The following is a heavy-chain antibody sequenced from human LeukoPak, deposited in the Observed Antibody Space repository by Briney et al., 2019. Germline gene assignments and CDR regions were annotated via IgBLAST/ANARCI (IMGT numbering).Heavy chain of an antibody. J-gene: IGHJ4*02. CDR3: ARGPADYNKLKPGDRDGYNYKSKRTPFDY. CDR1: GGSFSDYY. CDR2: INHSGSS. D-gene: IGHD5-24*01. Sequence: SETLSLTCAVYGGSFSDYYWSWIRQPPGKGLEWIGEINHSGSSNYNPSLKSRVTISVVTSKNQFSLKLSSVTAADTAVYYCARGPADYNKLKPGDRDGYNYKSKRTPFDYWGQGTLVTVSS. V-gene: IGHV4-34*01.